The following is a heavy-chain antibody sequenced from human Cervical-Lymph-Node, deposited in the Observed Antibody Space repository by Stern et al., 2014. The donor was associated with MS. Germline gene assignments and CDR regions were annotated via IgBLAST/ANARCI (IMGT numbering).Heavy chain of an antibody. CDR1: GFTFSSYG. J-gene: IGHJ4*02. CDR2: ISYDVNHK. D-gene: IGHD2-8*01. CDR3: ARDYEDTSMLLDD. Sequence: QVQLVESGGGVVQPGRSLRLSCAASGFTFSSYGMHWVRQAPGKGLEWVTFISYDVNHKYYAATVKDRFTNSRYNSKNTLHQQMNSVTHDATDIYHCARDYEDTSMLLDDWGQGTLVTVSS. V-gene: IGHV3-30*03.